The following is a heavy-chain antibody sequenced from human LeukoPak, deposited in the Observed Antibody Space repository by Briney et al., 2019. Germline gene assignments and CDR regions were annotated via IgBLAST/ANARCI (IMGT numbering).Heavy chain of an antibody. CDR1: GGSISSTTYY. D-gene: IGHD6-19*01. CDR3: ARERSGWPGYYFDY. J-gene: IGHJ4*02. Sequence: PSETLSLTCTVSGGSISSTTYYWGWIRLPPGKGLDWIGNIYYSGSTYDNPSLKSRVTISVDKSKNQFSLKLSSVTAADTAVYYCARERSGWPGYYFDYWGQGTLVTVSS. CDR2: IYYSGST. V-gene: IGHV4-39*07.